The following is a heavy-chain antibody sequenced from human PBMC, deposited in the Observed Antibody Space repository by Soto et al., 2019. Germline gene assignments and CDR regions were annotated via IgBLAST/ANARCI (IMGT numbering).Heavy chain of an antibody. CDR2: ISSSGNT. V-gene: IGHV3-23*01. D-gene: IGHD6-13*01. CDR1: GFTFISYA. J-gene: IGHJ4*02. CDR3: AKGPKYSSTWYDY. Sequence: GGSLRLSCAASGFTFISYAMNWGRQAPGKGLEWVSAISSSGNTYYADSVKGRFTISRDNSENTLFLQMNRLRAEDTAVYYCAKGPKYSSTWYDYWGQGTLVTVSS.